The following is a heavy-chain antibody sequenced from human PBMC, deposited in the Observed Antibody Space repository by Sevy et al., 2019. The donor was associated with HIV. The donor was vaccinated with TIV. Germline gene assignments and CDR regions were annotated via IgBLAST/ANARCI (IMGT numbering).Heavy chain of an antibody. D-gene: IGHD3-22*01. V-gene: IGHV3-21*01. J-gene: IGHJ4*02. CDR3: ARGLISSGYNYFDY. CDR2: ISSSSSYI. Sequence: GGSLRLSCAASGFTFSSYSMNWVRQAPGKGLEWVSSISSSSSYIYYADSMKGRFPIARDNAKNSLYLQMNSLRVEDTAVYYCARGLISSGYNYFDYWGQGTLVTVSS. CDR1: GFTFSSYS.